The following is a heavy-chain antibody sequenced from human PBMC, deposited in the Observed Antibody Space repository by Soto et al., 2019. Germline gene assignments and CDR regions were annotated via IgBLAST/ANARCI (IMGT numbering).Heavy chain of an antibody. J-gene: IGHJ6*02. CDR3: ASTPVTGRYSYYGMDA. Sequence: QVQPVQSGSEVKKPGSSVRVSCKTGSFYAVSWVRQAPGQRLEWMGGLIPVFDTPSYAQKFQGRVTITADESKSTAYMELSSLRSEDTALYYCASTPVTGRYSYYGMDAWDQGIAVTVSS. CDR2: LIPVFDTP. D-gene: IGHD4-4*01. V-gene: IGHV1-69*01. CDR1: SFYA.